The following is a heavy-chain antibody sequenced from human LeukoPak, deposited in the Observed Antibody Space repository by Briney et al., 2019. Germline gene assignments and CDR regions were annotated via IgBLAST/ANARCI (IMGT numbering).Heavy chain of an antibody. CDR3: ARALVVPAARSYNWFDP. V-gene: IGHV4-59*11. J-gene: IGHJ5*02. D-gene: IGHD2-2*01. CDR2: IYNSGST. CDR1: GGSISSHY. Sequence: SETLPLTCTVSGGSISSHYWSWIRQPPGKGLEWIGYIYNSGSTNYNPSLKSRVTISVDTSKNQFSLKLSSVTAADTAVYYCARALVVPAARSYNWFDPWGQGTLVTVSS.